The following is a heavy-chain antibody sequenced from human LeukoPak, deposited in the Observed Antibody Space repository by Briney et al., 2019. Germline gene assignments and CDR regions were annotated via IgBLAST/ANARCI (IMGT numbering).Heavy chain of an antibody. V-gene: IGHV1-18*01. J-gene: IGHJ4*02. CDR2: ISAYSGYT. D-gene: IGHD2-15*01. CDR3: ARVPQYCSGGSCYLKGFDY. CDR1: AYTFTNYG. Sequence: ASVKVSCKASAYTFTNYGLNWVRQAPGQGLEWMGWISAYSGYTNYAQKLQGRVTMTTDTSTSTAYMELRGLRSDDTAVYYCARVPQYCSGGSCYLKGFDYWGQGTLVTVSS.